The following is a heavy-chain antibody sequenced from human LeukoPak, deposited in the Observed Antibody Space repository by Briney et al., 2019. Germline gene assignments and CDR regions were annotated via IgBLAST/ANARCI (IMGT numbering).Heavy chain of an antibody. D-gene: IGHD6-6*01. CDR3: ARDSSSSSAYQYYYMDV. CDR2: TYYRSKWYN. Sequence: SQTLSLTCAISGDSVSTNSAAWNWIRQSPWRGLEWRGRTYYRSKWYNDYAVSVKSRIIINPDTSKNQFSLQLNSVTPEDTAVYYCARDSSSSSAYQYYYMDVWGKRTTVTVSS. V-gene: IGHV6-1*01. CDR1: GDSVSTNSAA. J-gene: IGHJ6*03.